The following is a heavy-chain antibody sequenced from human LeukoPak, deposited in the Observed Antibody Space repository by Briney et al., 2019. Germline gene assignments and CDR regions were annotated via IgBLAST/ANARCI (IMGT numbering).Heavy chain of an antibody. Sequence: KTSETLSLTCSVSGGSISSYYWSWIRQPPGKGLEWIGYISYSGSTKYNPSLKSRVTISVDTSKNQFSLKLSSVTAADTAVYYCVGGTYYGGDYWGQGTLVTVSS. CDR2: ISYSGST. D-gene: IGHD1-26*01. J-gene: IGHJ4*02. V-gene: IGHV4-59*12. CDR3: VGGTYYGGDY. CDR1: GGSISSYY.